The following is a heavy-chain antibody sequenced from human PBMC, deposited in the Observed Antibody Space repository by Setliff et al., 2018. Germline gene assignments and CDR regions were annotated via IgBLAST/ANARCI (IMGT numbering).Heavy chain of an antibody. CDR1: GGSFSGYY. CDR3: ARGRIQLWKYYLDY. D-gene: IGHD5-18*01. V-gene: IGHV4-34*01. CDR2: INHSGST. Sequence: SETLSLTCAVYGGSFSGYYWSWIRQPPGKGLEWIGEINHSGSTNYNPSLKSRVTISVDTSKNQFSLKLSSVTAADTAVYYCARGRIQLWKYYLDYWGQETLVTSPQ. J-gene: IGHJ4*02.